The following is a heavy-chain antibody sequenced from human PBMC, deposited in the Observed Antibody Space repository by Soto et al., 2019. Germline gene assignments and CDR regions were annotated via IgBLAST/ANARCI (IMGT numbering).Heavy chain of an antibody. CDR2: ISHDGGT. CDR3: ARGQLVWYGDLTPYHRDMDV. Sequence: QVQLQQWGAGLLRPSETLSLTCAFFGGSFDDFSWSWVRQSPGKGREWVGEISHDGGTNYSPSLASRVSISVDTSKNQFSLHLRSVTAADTGLYYCARGQLVWYGDLTPYHRDMDVWGQGTTVTVSS. J-gene: IGHJ6*02. CDR1: GGSFDDFS. V-gene: IGHV4-34*02. D-gene: IGHD3-10*01.